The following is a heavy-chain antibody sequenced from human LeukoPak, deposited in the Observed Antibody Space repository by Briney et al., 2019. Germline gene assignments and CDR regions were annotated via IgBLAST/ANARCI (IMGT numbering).Heavy chain of an antibody. Sequence: PGGSLRLSCAASGFTFSNAWMSWVRQAPGKGLEWVGRIKSKTDGGTTDYAAPAKGRFTISRDDSKNTLYLQMNSLKTEDTAVYYCTTDGGVVPDSSGYYYDLSEYNWFDPWGQGTLVTVSS. CDR1: GFTFSNAW. D-gene: IGHD3-22*01. CDR2: IKSKTDGGTT. CDR3: TTDGGVVPDSSGYYYDLSEYNWFDP. J-gene: IGHJ5*02. V-gene: IGHV3-15*01.